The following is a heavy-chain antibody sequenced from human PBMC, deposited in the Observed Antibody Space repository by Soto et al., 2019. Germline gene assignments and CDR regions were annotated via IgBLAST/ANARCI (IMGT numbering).Heavy chain of an antibody. J-gene: IGHJ4*02. CDR3: ARENVLSYVDTAIVYYFDY. V-gene: IGHV1-18*01. D-gene: IGHD5-18*01. CDR2: ISGYNGDT. Sequence: QVQLVQSGAEVKKPGASVKVSCKASGYTFNTYSISWVRQAPGQGLEWMEWISGYNGDTHYAQQFQGRVTMTTDTSTSTADIELSSLGSDDTAMYYCARENVLSYVDTAIVYYFDYWGQGTLVTVSS. CDR1: GYTFNTYS.